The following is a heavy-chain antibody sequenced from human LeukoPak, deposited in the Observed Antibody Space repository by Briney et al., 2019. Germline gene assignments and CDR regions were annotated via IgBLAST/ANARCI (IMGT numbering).Heavy chain of an antibody. Sequence: ASVKVSCKASGYTFTSYGISWVRQATGQGLEWMGWISAYNGNTNYAQKLQGRVTMTTDTSTSTAYMELRSLRSDDTAVYYCARYGEARRWLQFGRRVHEYNWFDPWGQGTLVTVSS. J-gene: IGHJ5*02. CDR3: ARYGEARRWLQFGRRVHEYNWFDP. D-gene: IGHD5-24*01. CDR2: ISAYNGNT. CDR1: GYTFTSYG. V-gene: IGHV1-18*01.